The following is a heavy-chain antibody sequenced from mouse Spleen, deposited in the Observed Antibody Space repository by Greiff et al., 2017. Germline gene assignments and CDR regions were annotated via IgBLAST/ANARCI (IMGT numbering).Heavy chain of an antibody. D-gene: IGHD2-4*01. Sequence: VQLQQSGPELVKPGASVKIPCKASGYTFTDYNMDWVKQSHGKSLEWIGDINPNNGGTIYNQKFKGKATLTVDKSSSTAYMELRSLTSEDTAVYYCARRYYDYDGGDWYFDVWGTGTTVTVSS. CDR3: ARRYYDYDGGDWYFDV. V-gene: IGHV1-18*01. J-gene: IGHJ1*03. CDR2: INPNNGGT. CDR1: GYTFTDYN.